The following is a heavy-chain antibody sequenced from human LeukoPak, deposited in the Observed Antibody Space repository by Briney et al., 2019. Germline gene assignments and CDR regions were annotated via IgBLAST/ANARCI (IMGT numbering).Heavy chain of an antibody. Sequence: PGGSLRLSCAASGFTFSSYSMNWVRQAPGKGLEWVSYISSSSSTIYYADSVKGRFTISRDNAKNSLYLQMNSLRAEDTAVYYCARDPIAAAGTFDYWGQGTLATVSS. V-gene: IGHV3-48*01. CDR1: GFTFSSYS. J-gene: IGHJ4*02. D-gene: IGHD6-13*01. CDR3: ARDPIAAAGTFDY. CDR2: ISSSSSTI.